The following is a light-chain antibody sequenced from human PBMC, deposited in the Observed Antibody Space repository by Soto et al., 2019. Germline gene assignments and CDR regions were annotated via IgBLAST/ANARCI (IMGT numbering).Light chain of an antibody. V-gene: IGKV1-33*01. Sequence: DIQVTQSPSSLSASVGDSVTITCQASQDIRDHLNWYQQKPGKAPKILIYDASNLETGVPSRFSGSGSGTYFTFIISSLQPEDFATYYCQQYDNLVTFGGGTKVEIK. CDR2: DAS. CDR3: QQYDNLVT. J-gene: IGKJ4*01. CDR1: QDIRDH.